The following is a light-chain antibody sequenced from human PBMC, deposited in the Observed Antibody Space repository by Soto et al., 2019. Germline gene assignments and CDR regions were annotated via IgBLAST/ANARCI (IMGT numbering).Light chain of an antibody. CDR2: GAS. Sequence: EIVLTQSAVAFSLNPLERATVSCMASQSVSVSYLAWYQQKPGQAPRLLIYGASSRATGIPDRFSGSGSGTDFTLTISRLEPEDFGVYYCQQYGRSLWTFGQGTKVDIK. J-gene: IGKJ1*01. CDR1: QSVSVSY. V-gene: IGKV3-20*01. CDR3: QQYGRSLWT.